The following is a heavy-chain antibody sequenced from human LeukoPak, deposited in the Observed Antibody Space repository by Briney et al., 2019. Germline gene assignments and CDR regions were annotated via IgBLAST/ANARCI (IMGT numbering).Heavy chain of an antibody. Sequence: GGSLRLSCAASGFTFSSYAMSWVRQAPGKGLMWVSRLASDESNKIYADSVKGRFTISRDNAKNTLYLQMNSLRVEDTGIYYCARDAGWGRLDSWGQGALVTVSS. CDR3: ARDAGWGRLDS. D-gene: IGHD3-16*01. J-gene: IGHJ4*02. V-gene: IGHV3-74*01. CDR1: GFTFSSYA. CDR2: LASDESNK.